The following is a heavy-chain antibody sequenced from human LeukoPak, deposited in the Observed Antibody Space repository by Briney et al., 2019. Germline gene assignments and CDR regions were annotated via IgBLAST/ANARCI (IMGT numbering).Heavy chain of an antibody. V-gene: IGHV3-48*01. D-gene: IGHD3-10*01. Sequence: GGSLRLSXAASGFIFSSYSMNWVRQAPGKGLEWVSSISSSSSTMYYADSVKGRFTISRDNAKNSLYLQMNSLRAEDTAVYYCARDGWFGELSPYYFDCWGQGTLVTVSS. CDR1: GFIFSSYS. CDR3: ARDGWFGELSPYYFDC. CDR2: ISSSSSTM. J-gene: IGHJ4*02.